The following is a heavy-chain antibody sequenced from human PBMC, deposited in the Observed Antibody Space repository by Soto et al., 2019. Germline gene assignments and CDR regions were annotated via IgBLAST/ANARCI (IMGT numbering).Heavy chain of an antibody. Sequence: QLQLQESGPGLVKPSETLSLTCTVSGGSISSSKYYWGWIRQPPGKGLEWIGSIYSSGSTYYNPYLRSRVTMSLETPKNHCSLKLTSVTAADTAVYYFATPVSSGYQGLEVWCQGAMVTVSS. V-gene: IGHV4-39*01. J-gene: IGHJ3*01. CDR2: IYSSGST. D-gene: IGHD3-22*01. CDR1: GGSISSSKYY. CDR3: ATPVSSGYQGLEV.